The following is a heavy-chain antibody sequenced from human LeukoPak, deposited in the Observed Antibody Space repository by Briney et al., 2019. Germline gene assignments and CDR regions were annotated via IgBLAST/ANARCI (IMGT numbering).Heavy chain of an antibody. CDR1: GFTFSNSA. V-gene: IGHV3-23*01. J-gene: IGHJ6*03. CDR3: AKIEASPYYMDV. Sequence: GGSLRLSCAASGFTFSNSAMGWVRQAPGKGLQWVSTISYSGGSTYYTDSVKGRFTISRDNSKNTLYLQMNSLRAEDTAVYYCAKIEASPYYMDVWGKGTTVTVSS. CDR2: ISYSGGST.